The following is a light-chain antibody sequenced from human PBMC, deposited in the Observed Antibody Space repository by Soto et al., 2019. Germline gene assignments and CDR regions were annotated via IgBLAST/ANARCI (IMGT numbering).Light chain of an antibody. V-gene: IGKV3D-20*02. CDR1: QSVSNTY. CDR2: HAS. J-gene: IGKJ5*01. CDR3: QQRSNWPSIT. Sequence: EIVLTQSPATLSLSPGERATLSCGASQSVSNTYLAWYQHKPGLAPRLLVYHASSRATGIPDRFSGSGSGTDFTLTISSLEPEDFAVYYCQQRSNWPSITFGQGTRLEI.